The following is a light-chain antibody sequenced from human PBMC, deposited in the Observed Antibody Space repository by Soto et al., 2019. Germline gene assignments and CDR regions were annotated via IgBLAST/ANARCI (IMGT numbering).Light chain of an antibody. J-gene: IGKJ5*01. CDR3: HQHACSPQT. Sequence: EIVLTQSPGTLSLSPGERATLSCRASQSVGNNFLSWYQQRPGQAPRLLIYNAFSRATGISDRFSGSGSGTDFTLTISRLEPEDFAVYYCHQHACSPQTCGQGTRLDI. V-gene: IGKV3-20*01. CDR1: QSVGNNF. CDR2: NAF.